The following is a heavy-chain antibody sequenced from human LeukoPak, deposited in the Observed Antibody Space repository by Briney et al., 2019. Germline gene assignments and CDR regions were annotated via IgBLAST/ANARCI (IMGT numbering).Heavy chain of an antibody. CDR2: IHYTGTT. CDR3: ARDHDDSSTYYFRLDP. CDR1: SDSISSYY. V-gene: IGHV4-59*01. Sequence: PSETLSLTCTVSSDSISSYYWSWIRQPPGKGLEWIGYIHYTGTTSYNPPLKSRVTISVDTSKNQFSLTLSSVTAADTAVYYCARDHDDSSTYYFRLDPWGQGTLVTVSS. J-gene: IGHJ5*02. D-gene: IGHD3-22*01.